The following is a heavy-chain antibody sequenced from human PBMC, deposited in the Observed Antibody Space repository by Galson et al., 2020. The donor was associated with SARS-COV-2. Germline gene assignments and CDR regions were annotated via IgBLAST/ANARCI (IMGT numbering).Heavy chain of an antibody. D-gene: IGHD5-12*01. CDR1: GFTFSSYS. V-gene: IGHV3-48*04. Sequence: GGSLRLSCAASGFTFSSYSMNWVRQAPGKGLEWVSYISSSSSTIYYADSVKGRFTISRDNAKNSLYLQMNSLRAEDTAVYYCASLSGYGFDYWGQGTLVTVSS. CDR3: ASLSGYGFDY. J-gene: IGHJ4*02. CDR2: ISSSSSTI.